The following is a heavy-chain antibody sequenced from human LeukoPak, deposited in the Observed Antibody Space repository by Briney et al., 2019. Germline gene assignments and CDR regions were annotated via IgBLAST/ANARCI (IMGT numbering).Heavy chain of an antibody. J-gene: IGHJ4*02. D-gene: IGHD3-22*01. V-gene: IGHV4-59*01. CDR2: IYYSGTT. CDR3: ARGGDSSGPKDY. Sequence: SETLSLTCTVSGGSISSYYWSWIRQPPGKGLQWIGSIYYSGTTNYNASLKSRLTISVDTSKHQFSLKLRSVTAADTAVYYCARGGDSSGPKDYWGQGTLVTVSS. CDR1: GGSISSYY.